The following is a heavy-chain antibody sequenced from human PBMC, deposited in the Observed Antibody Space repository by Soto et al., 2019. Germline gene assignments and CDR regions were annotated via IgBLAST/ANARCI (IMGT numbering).Heavy chain of an antibody. D-gene: IGHD6-6*01. Sequence: AASVKVSCKASGGTFSSYAISWVRQAPGQGLEWMGGIIPIFGTANYAQKFQGRVTITADKSTSTAYMELSSLRSEDTAVYYCARDIRQPRYSSSSPWFDPWGQGTPVTVSS. J-gene: IGHJ5*02. CDR1: GGTFSSYA. CDR2: IIPIFGTA. V-gene: IGHV1-69*06. CDR3: ARDIRQPRYSSSSPWFDP.